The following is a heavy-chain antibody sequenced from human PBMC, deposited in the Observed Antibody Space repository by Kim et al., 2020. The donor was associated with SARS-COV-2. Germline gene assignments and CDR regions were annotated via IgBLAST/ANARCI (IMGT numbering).Heavy chain of an antibody. D-gene: IGHD6-19*01. V-gene: IGHV3-30*18. CDR3: AKDPSPSSGWGYYFDY. CDR1: GFTFSSYG. Sequence: GGSLRLSCAASGFTFSSYGMHWVRQAPGKGLEWVAVISYDGSNKYYADSVKGRFTISRDNSKNTLYLQMNSLRAEYTAVYYCAKDPSPSSGWGYYFDYWG. CDR2: ISYDGSNK. J-gene: IGHJ4*01.